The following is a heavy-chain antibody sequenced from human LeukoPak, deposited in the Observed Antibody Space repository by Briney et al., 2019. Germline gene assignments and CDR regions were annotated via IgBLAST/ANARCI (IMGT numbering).Heavy chain of an antibody. Sequence: SETLSLTCTVSGGSISSSSYYWSWIRQPPGKGLEWIGYIYYSGSTNYNPSLKSRVTISVDTSKNQFSLKLSSVTAADTAVYYCARDSHYSTSSPYYYYYTNVWGEGTTVIVSS. D-gene: IGHD6-6*01. CDR3: ARDSHYSTSSPYYYYYTNV. CDR1: GGSISSSSYY. J-gene: IGHJ6*03. CDR2: IYYSGST. V-gene: IGHV4-61*01.